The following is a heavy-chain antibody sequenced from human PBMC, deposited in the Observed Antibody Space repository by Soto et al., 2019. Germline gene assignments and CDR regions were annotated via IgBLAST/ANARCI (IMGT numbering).Heavy chain of an antibody. CDR1: GGSISSSSYY. V-gene: IGHV4-39*01. J-gene: IGHJ5*02. CDR3: ARHTILRVVITETNWFDP. CDR2: IYYSGST. D-gene: IGHD3-22*01. Sequence: TLSLTCTVSGGSISSSSYYWGWIRQPPGKGLEWIGSIYYSGSTYYNPSLKSRVTISVDTSKNQFSLKLSSVTTADTAVYYCARHTILRVVITETNWFDPWGQGTLVTVSS.